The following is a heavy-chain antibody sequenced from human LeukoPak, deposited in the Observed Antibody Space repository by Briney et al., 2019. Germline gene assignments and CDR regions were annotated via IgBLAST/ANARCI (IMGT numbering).Heavy chain of an antibody. Sequence: PSETLSLTCTVSGYSISSGYYWGWIRPPPGKGLEWIGSIYHSGSTYYNPSLKSRVTMSVDTSKNQFSLKLSSVTAADTAVYYCARSPIGSYIYYYMDVWGKGTTVTISS. D-gene: IGHD1-26*01. J-gene: IGHJ6*03. CDR1: GYSISSGYY. V-gene: IGHV4-38-2*02. CDR3: ARSPIGSYIYYYMDV. CDR2: IYHSGST.